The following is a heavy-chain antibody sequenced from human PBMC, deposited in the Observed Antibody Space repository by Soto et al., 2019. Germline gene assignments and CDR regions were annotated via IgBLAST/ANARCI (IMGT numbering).Heavy chain of an antibody. D-gene: IGHD2-2*01. J-gene: IGHJ4*02. V-gene: IGHV1-69*02. CDR2: IIPILGIG. CDR3: ARTDNPIVVVPAALGYYFYY. Sequence: QVQLVQSGAEVKKPGSSVKVSCKASGGTFSSYTISWVRQAPGQGLEWMGRIIPILGIGNYAQKCQGRVTTPTVKSTITAYMELSSLISDDTAVYYCARTDNPIVVVPAALGYYFYYWGQGTLVTLSS. CDR1: GGTFSSYT.